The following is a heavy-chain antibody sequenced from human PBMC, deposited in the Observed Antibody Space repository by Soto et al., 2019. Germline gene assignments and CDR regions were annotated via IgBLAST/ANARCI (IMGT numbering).Heavy chain of an antibody. CDR2: INHSGST. V-gene: IGHV4-34*01. D-gene: IGHD6-25*01. Sequence: SETLSLTCAVYGGSFSGYYWSWIRQPPGKGLEWIGEINHSGSTNYNPSLKSRVTISVDPSKNQFSLKLSSVTAADTAVYYCASRSDGKRAIDYWGQGTLVSVSS. J-gene: IGHJ4*02. CDR3: ASRSDGKRAIDY. CDR1: GGSFSGYY.